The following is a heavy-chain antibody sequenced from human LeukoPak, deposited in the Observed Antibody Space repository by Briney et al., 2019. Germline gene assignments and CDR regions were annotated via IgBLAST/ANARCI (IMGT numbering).Heavy chain of an antibody. CDR1: GGSIGSGGYY. J-gene: IGHJ6*04. CDR2: IYYSGST. Sequence: PSQTLSLTCTVSGGSIGSGGYYWSWIRQHPGKGLEWIGYIYYSGSTYYNPSLKSRVTISVDTSKNQFSLKLSSVTAADTAVYYCARDSGREARADVWGKGTTVTVSS. V-gene: IGHV4-31*03. CDR3: ARDSGREARADV. D-gene: IGHD3-10*01.